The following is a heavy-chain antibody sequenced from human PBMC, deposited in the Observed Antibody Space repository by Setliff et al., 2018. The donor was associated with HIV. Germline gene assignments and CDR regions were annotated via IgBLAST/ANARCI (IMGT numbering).Heavy chain of an antibody. CDR1: GGSLSGYY. V-gene: IGHV4-34*01. CDR3: AREGGQGYSGSGSFYHRNFDL. J-gene: IGHJ2*01. D-gene: IGHD3-10*01. Sequence: PSETLSLTCAVYGGSLSGYYWSWVRQSPGRGLEWIGEINQSGNTNFNPSLKSRLIISVDTSKSQFSLKLTSVTAAYTAIYYCAREGGQGYSGSGSFYHRNFDLWGRGTLVTVS. CDR2: INQSGNT.